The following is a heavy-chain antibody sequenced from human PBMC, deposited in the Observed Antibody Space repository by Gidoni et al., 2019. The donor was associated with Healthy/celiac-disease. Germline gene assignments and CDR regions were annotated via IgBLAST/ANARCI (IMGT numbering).Heavy chain of an antibody. CDR3: ARPYYDFWSGYPLGHGMDV. Sequence: QVQLVESGGGVVQPGRSLRLSCAASGFTFSSYAMHWVRQAPGKGLEWVAVISYDGSNKYYADSVKGRFTISRDNSKNTLYLQMNSLRAEDTAVYYCARPYYDFWSGYPLGHGMDVWGQGTTVTVSS. J-gene: IGHJ6*02. CDR1: GFTFSSYA. CDR2: ISYDGSNK. V-gene: IGHV3-30-3*01. D-gene: IGHD3-3*01.